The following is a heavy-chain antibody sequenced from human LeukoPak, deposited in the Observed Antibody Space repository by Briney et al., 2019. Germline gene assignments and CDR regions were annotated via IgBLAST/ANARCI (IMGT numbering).Heavy chain of an antibody. CDR3: ARKAVAATPRDIVHQYSYMDV. V-gene: IGHV7-4-1*01. CDR2: IHPSTGNP. J-gene: IGHJ6*03. Sequence: ASVKVSCKASGYTFTNYAMNWVRPAPGQGLEWVGWIHPSTGNPTSAQGFTGRFVFSLDTSVSTAYLQIGSLKAEDTAVYYCARKAVAATPRDIVHQYSYMDVWGKGTTVTVSS. D-gene: IGHD2-15*01. CDR1: GYTFTNYA.